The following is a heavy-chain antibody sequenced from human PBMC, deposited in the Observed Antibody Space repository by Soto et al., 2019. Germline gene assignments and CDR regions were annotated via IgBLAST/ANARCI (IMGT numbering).Heavy chain of an antibody. CDR1: GESINSGAYY. CDR3: ARGLVEWSNDY. D-gene: IGHD3-3*01. V-gene: IGHV4-31*03. Sequence: QVQLQESGPGLVKPSQTLSLTCTVSGESINSGAYYWTWIRQHPGKGLEWVGCIYSDGGTDYSPSLKSRLTMSMDTSKNQFCLRLTSVTAADTAVYYWARGLVEWSNDYWGQGTLVTVSS. J-gene: IGHJ4*02. CDR2: IYSDGGT.